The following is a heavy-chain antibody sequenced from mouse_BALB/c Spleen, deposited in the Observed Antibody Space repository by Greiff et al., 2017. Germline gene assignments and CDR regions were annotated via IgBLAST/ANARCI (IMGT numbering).Heavy chain of an antibody. Sequence: VQLQQSGAELAKPGASVKMSCKASGYTFTSYWMHWVKQRPGQGLEWIGYINPSTGYTEYNQKFKDKATLTADKSSSTAYMQLSSLTSEAAAVYCGGRETGGGYFDYWGQGTTLTVSS. CDR2: INPSTGYT. CDR3: GRETGGGYFDY. V-gene: IGHV1-7*01. CDR1: GYTFTSYW. D-gene: IGHD4-1*01. J-gene: IGHJ2*01.